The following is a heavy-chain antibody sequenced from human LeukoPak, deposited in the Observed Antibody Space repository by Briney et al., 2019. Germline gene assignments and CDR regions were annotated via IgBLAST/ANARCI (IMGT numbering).Heavy chain of an antibody. V-gene: IGHV1-18*01. CDR1: GYTFTSYG. J-gene: IGHJ4*02. CDR2: ISGYYGNT. D-gene: IGHD6-19*01. CDR3: ARREPVGGGWGFDY. Sequence: ASVKVSCKASGYTFTSYGISWVRQAPGQGLEWMGWISGYYGNTDSAQNLQGRVTMTRDTSTSTAYMELRSLTSDDTALYYCARREPVGGGWGFDYWGQGTLVTVSS.